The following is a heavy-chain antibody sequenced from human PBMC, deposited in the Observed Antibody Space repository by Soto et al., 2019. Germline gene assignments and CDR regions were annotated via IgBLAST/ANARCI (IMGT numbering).Heavy chain of an antibody. CDR3: AKARGGGRITIFLAGGGEYAMDV. CDR1: GFTFGNYA. J-gene: IGHJ6*02. D-gene: IGHD3-3*01. V-gene: IGHV3-23*01. Sequence: GGSLRLSCAASGFTFGNYAMIWVRQALGKGPEWASGISGSGTNTYYADSVEGRFTISRDNSNNALYLQMNILRAEDTAVYYWAKARGGGRITIFLAGGGEYAMDVWGQGTTVTVSS. CDR2: ISGSGTNT.